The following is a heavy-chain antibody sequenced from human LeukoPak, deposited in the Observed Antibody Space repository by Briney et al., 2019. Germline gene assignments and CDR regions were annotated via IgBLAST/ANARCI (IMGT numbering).Heavy chain of an antibody. V-gene: IGHV4-39*01. CDR1: GGSISSGSYY. J-gene: IGHJ4*02. D-gene: IGHD6-19*01. Sequence: SETLSLTCSVSGGSISSGSYYWGWIRQPPAMGLEWIGSMYYSGSTYDNPSLKSRVTMSVDTSKNQFSLNLSSVTAADTAVYYCARVRIAVAGKYYFDYWGQATLVTLSS. CDR3: ARVRIAVAGKYYFDY. CDR2: MYYSGST.